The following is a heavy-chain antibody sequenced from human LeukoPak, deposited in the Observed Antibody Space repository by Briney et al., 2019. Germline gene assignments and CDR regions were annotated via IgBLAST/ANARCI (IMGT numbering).Heavy chain of an antibody. V-gene: IGHV3-30*02. CDR3: AKTSLSDPSGHYYYMDV. J-gene: IGHJ6*03. D-gene: IGHD3-3*01. CDR2: IRFDGTSE. Sequence: GGSLRLSCAASGFTFRTSGMHWVRQAPGKGLEWVAFIRFDGTSEFYADSVKARFTISRDNSQNTVSLQLNNLRIEDTALYYCAKTSLSDPSGHYYYMDVWGKGTTVTVSS. CDR1: GFTFRTSG.